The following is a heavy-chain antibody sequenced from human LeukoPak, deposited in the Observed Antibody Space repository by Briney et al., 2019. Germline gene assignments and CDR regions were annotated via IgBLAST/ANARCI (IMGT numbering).Heavy chain of an antibody. J-gene: IGHJ4*02. D-gene: IGHD6-6*01. CDR3: ARQPYSSSPVDY. Sequence: SETLSLTCTVSGGSISSYYWSWIRQPPGKGLEWIGYIYYSGSSDYNPSLTSRVTISVDTSKNQFYLKLSYVTAADTAVYYCARQPYSSSPVDYWGQGTLVTVSA. CDR1: GGSISSYY. CDR2: IYYSGSS. V-gene: IGHV4-59*08.